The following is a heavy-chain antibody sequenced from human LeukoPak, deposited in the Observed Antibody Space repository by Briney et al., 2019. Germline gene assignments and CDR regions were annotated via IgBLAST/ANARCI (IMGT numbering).Heavy chain of an antibody. J-gene: IGHJ4*02. Sequence: LRLSCAASGFTFSSYAMSWIRQPPGKGLEWIGYIYYSGSTYYNPSLKSRVTISVDTSKNQFSLKLSSVTAADTAVYYCARASYYDSSGYYGSFDYWGQGTLVTVSS. CDR3: ARASYYDSSGYYGSFDY. CDR2: IYYSGST. CDR1: GFTFSSYA. V-gene: IGHV4-31*02. D-gene: IGHD3-22*01.